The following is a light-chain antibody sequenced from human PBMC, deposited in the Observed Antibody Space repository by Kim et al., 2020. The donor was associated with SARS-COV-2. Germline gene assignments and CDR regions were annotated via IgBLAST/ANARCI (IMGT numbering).Light chain of an antibody. CDR2: DTN. V-gene: IGLV7-46*01. CDR1: TGAVTSDHY. Sequence: PGVTVTFTCGFTTGAVTSDHYPYWFQQKAGQAPRTLIYDTNNRHSWTPARFSGALLGGKAALTLSGAQPEDEAEYYCSVSYSGAVVFGGGTQLTVL. CDR3: SVSYSGAVV. J-gene: IGLJ2*01.